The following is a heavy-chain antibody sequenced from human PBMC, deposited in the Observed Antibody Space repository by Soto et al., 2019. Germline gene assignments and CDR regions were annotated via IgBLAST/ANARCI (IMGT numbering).Heavy chain of an antibody. D-gene: IGHD1-1*01. J-gene: IGHJ4*02. V-gene: IGHV3-33*01. CDR3: GRVGMGGTDFRGFLDY. CDR1: KSIFTGYG. CDR2: IRSDGTDE. Sequence: QVLLVESGGGVAQPGRSLRLSCAASKSIFTGYGMHWVRQTPGQGLEWVAVIRSDGTDEHYADSVKGRFTISRDNSKNMLYLQMNRLRVEDTALYLWGRVGMGGTDFRGFLDYRGQGTLVTVSS.